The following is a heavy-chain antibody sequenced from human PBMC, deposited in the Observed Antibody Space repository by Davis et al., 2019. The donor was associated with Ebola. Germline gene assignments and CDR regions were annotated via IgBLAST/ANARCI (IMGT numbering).Heavy chain of an antibody. CDR3: ARGPIDCSSTSCYHGKYYFDY. CDR1: GFTFSSYA. V-gene: IGHV4-34*01. CDR2: INHSGST. Sequence: ESLKISCAASGFTFSSYAMSRIRQPPGKGLEWIGEINHSGSTNYNPSLKSRVTISVDTSKNQFSLKLSSVTAADTAVYYCARGPIDCSSTSCYHGKYYFDYWGQGTLVTVSS. J-gene: IGHJ4*02. D-gene: IGHD2-2*01.